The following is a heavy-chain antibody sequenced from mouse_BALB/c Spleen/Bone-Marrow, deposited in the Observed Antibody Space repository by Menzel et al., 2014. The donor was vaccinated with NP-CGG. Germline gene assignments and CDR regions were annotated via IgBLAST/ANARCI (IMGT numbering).Heavy chain of an antibody. CDR3: ARALGDGYYYAMDY. D-gene: IGHD2-3*01. V-gene: IGHV1-69*02. J-gene: IGHJ4*01. CDR1: GYTFTSYW. Sequence: VKLMESGAEPVKPGAPVKLSCKASGYTFTSYWMNWVKQRPGLGLEWIGRIDPSDSETHYNQKFKDKATLTVDKSSSTAYIQLSSLTSEDSAVYYCARALGDGYYYAMDYWGQGTSLTVSS. CDR2: IDPSDSET.